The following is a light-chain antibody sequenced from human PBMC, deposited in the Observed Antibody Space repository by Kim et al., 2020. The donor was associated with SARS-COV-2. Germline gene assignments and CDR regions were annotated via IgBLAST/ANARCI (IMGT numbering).Light chain of an antibody. V-gene: IGKV1-16*02. CDR2: ATS. CDR3: QQYSRYPLT. Sequence: ASVGDTVTITCRASQDLAGHLAWFQQKPGKAPRSLIYATSNLQNGVPSKFSGSRSGTDFTLTISNLQPEDFATYYCQQYSRYPLTFGGGTKVDIK. J-gene: IGKJ4*01. CDR1: QDLAGH.